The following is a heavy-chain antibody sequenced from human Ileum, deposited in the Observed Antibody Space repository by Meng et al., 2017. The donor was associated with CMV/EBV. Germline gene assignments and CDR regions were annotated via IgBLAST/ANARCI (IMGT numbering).Heavy chain of an antibody. CDR3: ARDTDRGYCSGGSCSNGAFDY. J-gene: IGHJ4*02. Sequence: SVKVSCKASGGTFSSYAISWVRQAPGQGLEWMGGIIPIFGTANYAQKFQGRVTITTDESTSTAYMELSSLRSEDTAVYYCARDTDRGYCSGGSCSNGAFDYWGQGTLVTVSS. CDR1: GGTFSSYA. V-gene: IGHV1-69*05. CDR2: IIPIFGTA. D-gene: IGHD2-15*01.